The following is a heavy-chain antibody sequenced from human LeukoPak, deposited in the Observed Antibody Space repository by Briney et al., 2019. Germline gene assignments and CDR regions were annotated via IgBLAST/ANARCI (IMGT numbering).Heavy chain of an antibody. D-gene: IGHD6-6*01. J-gene: IGHJ4*02. CDR1: GYSFTSYS. Sequence: KRRESLKISGKGSGYSFTSYSIGWVPQMPGKGLEWMGIIYPGDSDTRYSPSFQGQVTISADKSITTAYLQWSSLKAPDTAMYYCARHDSRTSYFDYWGQGTLVTVSS. CDR3: ARHDSRTSYFDY. CDR2: IYPGDSDT. V-gene: IGHV5-51*01.